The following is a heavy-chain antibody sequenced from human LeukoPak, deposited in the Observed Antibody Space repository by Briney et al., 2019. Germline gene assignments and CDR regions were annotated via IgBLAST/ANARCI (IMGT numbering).Heavy chain of an antibody. D-gene: IGHD3-16*02. CDR2: ISAYNGNT. V-gene: IGHV1-18*01. CDR1: GYTFTSYG. Sequence: ASVKVSCKASGYTFTSYGISWVRQAPGQGLEWMGWISAYNGNTNYAQKFQGRVTMTRDTSISTAYMELSSLRSEDTAVYYCATFERPWSYLDYWGQGTLVTVSS. CDR3: ATFERPWSYLDY. J-gene: IGHJ4*02.